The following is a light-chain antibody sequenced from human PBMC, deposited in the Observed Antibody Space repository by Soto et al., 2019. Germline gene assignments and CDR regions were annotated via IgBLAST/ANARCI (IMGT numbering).Light chain of an antibody. CDR2: GAS. J-gene: IGKJ1*01. V-gene: IGKV3-15*01. CDR1: QSVSSN. CDR3: QQYNNWTPTWT. Sequence: EIVMTQSPATLSVSPGERATLSCRASQSVSSNLAWYQQKSGQAPRLLIYGASTRATGLPARFSGSGSGTELSLTITSLQSEDFAVYYCQQYNNWTPTWTFGQGTKVEIK.